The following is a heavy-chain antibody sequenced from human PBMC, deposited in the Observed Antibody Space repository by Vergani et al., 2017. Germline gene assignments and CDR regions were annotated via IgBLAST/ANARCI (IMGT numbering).Heavy chain of an antibody. CDR1: GGSISSYY. CDR2: IYYRGST. CDR3: ARLPRSAYYYYYGMDV. Sequence: QVQLQESGPGLVKPSETLSLTCTVSGGSISSYYWSWIRQPPGKGLEWIGYIYYRGSTNYNPSLKSRVTIAVDTSKNQFSLKLSSVTAADTAVYYCARLPRSAYYYYYGMDVWGQGTTVTVSS. J-gene: IGHJ6*02. D-gene: IGHD6-6*01. V-gene: IGHV4-59*08.